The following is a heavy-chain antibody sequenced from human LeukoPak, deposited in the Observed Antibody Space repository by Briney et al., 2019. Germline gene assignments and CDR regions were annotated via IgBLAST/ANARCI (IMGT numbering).Heavy chain of an antibody. CDR1: GESVSDFY. Sequence: SETLSLICAVYGESVSDFYWSWIRQSPGGGLECLGEIDRRGNINYKPSLKSRVTMSLDTSKNHFSLNVSSVTAADTAVYYCARHQDFWSGYLNYFDYWGQGTLVTVSS. CDR3: ARHQDFWSGYLNYFDY. J-gene: IGHJ4*02. V-gene: IGHV4-34*01. CDR2: IDRRGNI. D-gene: IGHD3-3*01.